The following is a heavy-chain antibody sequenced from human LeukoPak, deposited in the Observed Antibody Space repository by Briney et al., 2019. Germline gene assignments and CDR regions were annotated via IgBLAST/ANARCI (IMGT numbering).Heavy chain of an antibody. CDR2: IYRSGST. CDR1: GYSISSGYY. CDR3: ARVLGGLNWFDP. V-gene: IGHV4-38-2*02. J-gene: IGHJ5*02. D-gene: IGHD5-12*01. Sequence: SETLSLTCTISGYSISSGYYWGWIRQPPGKGLEWIGSIYRSGSTYYNSSLESRVTISVDTSKNQFSLKLSSVTAADTAVYYCARVLGGLNWFDPWGQGTLVTVSS.